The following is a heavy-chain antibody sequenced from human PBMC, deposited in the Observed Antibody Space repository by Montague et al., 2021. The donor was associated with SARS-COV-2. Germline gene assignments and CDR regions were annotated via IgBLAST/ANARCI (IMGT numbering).Heavy chain of an antibody. J-gene: IGHJ6*02. D-gene: IGHD3-16*02. CDR3: ARDLHHFYDYIWGSYRPHYYSGMDV. Sequence: SLRLSCAASGFTFSSYWMHWVRQAPGKGLVWVSRINSDGSSTSYADSVKGRFTISRDNAKNTLYLQMDSLRAEDTAVYYCARDLHHFYDYIWGSYRPHYYSGMDVWGQGTTVTVSS. CDR2: INSDGSST. V-gene: IGHV3-74*01. CDR1: GFTFSSYW.